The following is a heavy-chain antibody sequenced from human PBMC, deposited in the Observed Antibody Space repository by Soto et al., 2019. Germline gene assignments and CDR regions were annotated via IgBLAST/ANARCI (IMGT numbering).Heavy chain of an antibody. J-gene: IGHJ5*02. Sequence: VQLVESGGGLVEPGGSLRLSCAASGFRFGDHYMTWIRQAPGKGLEWVSRASPDGTSTSYADSVKGRFTISRDNAKNTLFMQMNSLRAEDTAVYYCTRHCSGDYFLFDPWGQGTLVTVSS. CDR3: TRHCSGDYFLFDP. CDR1: GFRFGDHY. CDR2: ASPDGTST. V-gene: IGHV3-74*02. D-gene: IGHD4-17*01.